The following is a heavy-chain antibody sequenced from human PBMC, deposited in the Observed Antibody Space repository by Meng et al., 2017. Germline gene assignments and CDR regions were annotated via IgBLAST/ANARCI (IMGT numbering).Heavy chain of an antibody. CDR3: ARGPTVVTPNQYFQH. CDR1: GYTFTSYY. D-gene: IGHD4-23*01. V-gene: IGHV1-46*03. Sequence: ASVKVSCKASGYTFTSYYMHWVRQAPGQGPEWMGIINPSGGSTSYAQKFQGRVTMTRDTSTSTVYMELSSLRSEDTAVYYCARGPTVVTPNQYFQHWGQGTLVTVSS. J-gene: IGHJ1*01. CDR2: INPSGGST.